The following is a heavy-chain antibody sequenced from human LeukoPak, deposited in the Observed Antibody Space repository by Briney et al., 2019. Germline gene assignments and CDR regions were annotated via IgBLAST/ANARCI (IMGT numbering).Heavy chain of an antibody. D-gene: IGHD1-26*01. V-gene: IGHV4-39*07. J-gene: IGHJ3*02. CDR2: IYHSGST. Sequence: SETLSLTCTVSGGSISSSSYYWGWIRQPPGKGLEWIGSIYHSGSTYYNPSLKSRVTISVDTSKNQFSLKLSSVTAADTAVYYCAIGWELPIGDAFDIWGQGTMVTVSS. CDR1: GGSISSSSYY. CDR3: AIGWELPIGDAFDI.